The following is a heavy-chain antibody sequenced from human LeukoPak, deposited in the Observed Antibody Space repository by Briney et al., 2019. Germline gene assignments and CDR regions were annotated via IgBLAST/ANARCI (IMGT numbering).Heavy chain of an antibody. CDR1: GFTFSIYT. CDR3: ATDTSPDF. D-gene: IGHD3-22*01. Sequence: PGRSLRLSCAASGFTFSIYTIHWVRQAPGKGLEWVALISYDGSNKYYGDSVKGRFTISRDNSKNTLYLQMNSLRADDTAVYYCATDTSPDFCGQGTLVTVSS. CDR2: ISYDGSNK. V-gene: IGHV3-30*04. J-gene: IGHJ4*02.